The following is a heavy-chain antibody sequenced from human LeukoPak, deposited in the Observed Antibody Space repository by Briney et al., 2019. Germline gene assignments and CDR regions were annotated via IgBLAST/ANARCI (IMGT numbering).Heavy chain of an antibody. J-gene: IGHJ6*02. CDR3: ARDFKGSWSPYYGMGV. D-gene: IGHD6-13*01. CDR2: IYSGGST. CDR1: GFTVSSNY. Sequence: GGSLRLSCAASGFTVSSNYMSWVRQAPGKGLEWVSVIYSGGSTYYADSVKGRFTISRDNSKNTLYLQMNSLRAEDTAVYYCARDFKGSWSPYYGMGVWGQGTTVTVSS. V-gene: IGHV3-66*01.